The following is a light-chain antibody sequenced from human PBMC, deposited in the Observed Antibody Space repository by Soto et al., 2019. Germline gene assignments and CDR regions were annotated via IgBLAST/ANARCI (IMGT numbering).Light chain of an antibody. J-gene: IGKJ5*01. Sequence: EIVLTQSPGTLSLSPGETATLSCRASQSVSSNNLAWYHQKPGQTPRLLIYGASSRATGIPDRFSGSGSGTHFTLTISRQEPEDFAVYYCQQYDNSITFGQGTRLEIE. CDR2: GAS. V-gene: IGKV3-20*01. CDR3: QQYDNSIT. CDR1: QSVSSNN.